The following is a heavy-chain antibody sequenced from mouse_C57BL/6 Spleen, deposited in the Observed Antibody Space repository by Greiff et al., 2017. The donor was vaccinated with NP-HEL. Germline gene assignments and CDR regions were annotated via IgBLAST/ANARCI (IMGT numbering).Heavy chain of an antibody. D-gene: IGHD2-2*01. V-gene: IGHV1-82*01. CDR2: IYPGDGDT. Sequence: QVQLQQSGPELVKPGASVKISCKASGYAFSSSWMNWVKQRPGKGLEWIGRIYPGDGDTNYNGKFKGKATLTADKSSSTAYMQLSSLTSEDSAVYFCAGYPAWFAYWGQGTLVTVSA. J-gene: IGHJ3*01. CDR3: AGYPAWFAY. CDR1: GYAFSSSW.